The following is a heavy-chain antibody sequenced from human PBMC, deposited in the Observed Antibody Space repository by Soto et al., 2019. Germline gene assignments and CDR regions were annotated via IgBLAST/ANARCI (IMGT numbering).Heavy chain of an antibody. CDR3: VRELGSSGWPEWFDP. Sequence: QVQLVQSGGEVKKPGASVKVSCKASGYTFTNYGLSWVRQAPGQGLEWMGWISGYTGNTKYAQKLQGRVTMTIDTSARTAYRELRRRRSDDTAVYYWVRELGSSGWPEWFDPWGQGTLITVSS. V-gene: IGHV1-18*01. J-gene: IGHJ5*02. CDR1: GYTFTNYG. CDR2: ISGYTGNT. D-gene: IGHD6-19*01.